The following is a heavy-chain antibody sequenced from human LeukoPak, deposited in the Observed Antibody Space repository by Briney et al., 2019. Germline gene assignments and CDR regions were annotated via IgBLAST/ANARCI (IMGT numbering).Heavy chain of an antibody. CDR2: ISTSTGDT. CDR3: ARDDNYGIFVNVDY. D-gene: IGHD4-11*01. Sequence: ASVKVSCKTSGYSFILYGISWVRQAPGQGPEWMGWISTSTGDTKYTQKFQGRVTLTTDTSTSTAYMELSSLRSDDAAVYYCARDDNYGIFVNVDYWGQGTLVTVSS. V-gene: IGHV1-18*01. CDR1: GYSFILYG. J-gene: IGHJ4*02.